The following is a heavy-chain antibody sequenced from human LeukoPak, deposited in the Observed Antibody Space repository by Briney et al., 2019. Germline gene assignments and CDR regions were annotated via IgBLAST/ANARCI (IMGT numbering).Heavy chain of an antibody. V-gene: IGHV4-59*08. CDR3: AGLHFAAAEEFDP. CDR1: GGSINGFY. J-gene: IGHJ5*02. D-gene: IGHD6-25*01. CDR2: IYYSGST. Sequence: SQTLSLTCTVSGGSINGFYWSWIRQPPGKGLEWIGYIYYSGSTNYNPSLRSRVTISVDRSKNQFSLKMNSVTAADTAMYYCAGLHFAAAEEFDPWGQGTLVTVSS.